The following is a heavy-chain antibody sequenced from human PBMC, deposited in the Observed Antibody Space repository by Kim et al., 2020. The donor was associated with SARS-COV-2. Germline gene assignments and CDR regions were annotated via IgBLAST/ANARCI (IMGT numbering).Heavy chain of an antibody. CDR1: GYSFISYW. V-gene: IGHV5-10-1*01. J-gene: IGHJ4*02. CDR3: ARGYCSGGSCPFDD. CDR2: LDPSDSHA. Sequence: GESLKISCQGSGYSFISYWMIWVRQMPGNGLEWMGRLDPSDSHAHYSPSFRGHVTISLDKSIRTAYLPWGGLQASDTAIYYCARGYCSGGSCPFDDWGQETLVTVSS. D-gene: IGHD2-15*01.